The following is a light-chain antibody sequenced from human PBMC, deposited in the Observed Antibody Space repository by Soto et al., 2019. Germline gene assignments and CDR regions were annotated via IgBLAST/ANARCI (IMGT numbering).Light chain of an antibody. CDR1: TSDVGTYNY. Sequence: QSVLTQPRSVSGSPGQSVAISCTGTTSDVGTYNYVSWYQQHPGKAPKLMIHDVSKRPSGVPDRFSGSKSGNTASLTISGLQAEDVADYYCCSYAGTYSLVFGGGTKVTVL. CDR3: CSYAGTYSLV. CDR2: DVS. J-gene: IGLJ2*01. V-gene: IGLV2-11*02.